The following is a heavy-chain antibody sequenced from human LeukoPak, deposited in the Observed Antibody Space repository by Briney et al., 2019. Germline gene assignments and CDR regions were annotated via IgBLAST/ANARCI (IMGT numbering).Heavy chain of an antibody. Sequence: GESLKISCTDSGYSFPNYWIGWVRQMPGKGLEWMGITYLGDSDTRYSPSFQGQVTISADKSISTAYLQWSSLKASDTAMYYCARRRDGYNYFDYWGQGTLVTVSS. V-gene: IGHV5-51*01. CDR2: TYLGDSDT. CDR1: GYSFPNYW. CDR3: ARRRDGYNYFDY. J-gene: IGHJ4*02. D-gene: IGHD5-24*01.